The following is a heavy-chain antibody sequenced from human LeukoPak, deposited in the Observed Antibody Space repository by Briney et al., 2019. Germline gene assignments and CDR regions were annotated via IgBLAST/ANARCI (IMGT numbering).Heavy chain of an antibody. CDR2: IRGSGVGT. CDR1: GFTFGNYA. V-gene: IGHV3-23*01. Sequence: QSGGSLRLSCAASGFTFGNYAMTWVRQAPGKGLEWVSTIRGSGVGTYYADSVKGRFTISRGNSKNTLDLQMNSLRAEDTAVYYCAKDLLRSSGTYYGFFDYWGQGTLVTVSS. D-gene: IGHD3-10*01. J-gene: IGHJ4*02. CDR3: AKDLLRSSGTYYGFFDY.